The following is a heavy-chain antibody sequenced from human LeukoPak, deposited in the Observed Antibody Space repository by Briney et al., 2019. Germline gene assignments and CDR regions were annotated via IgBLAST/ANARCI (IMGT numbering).Heavy chain of an antibody. CDR1: GFTFSSYA. CDR3: AKGSRYDSSGYPGGYFDY. CDR2: ISGSGGST. Sequence: QTGGSLRLSCAASGFTFSSYAMSWVRQAPGKGLEWVSAISGSGGSTYYADSVKGRFTISRDNSKNTLYLQMNSLRAEDTAVYYCAKGSRYDSSGYPGGYFDYWGQGTLVTVSS. J-gene: IGHJ4*02. V-gene: IGHV3-23*01. D-gene: IGHD3-22*01.